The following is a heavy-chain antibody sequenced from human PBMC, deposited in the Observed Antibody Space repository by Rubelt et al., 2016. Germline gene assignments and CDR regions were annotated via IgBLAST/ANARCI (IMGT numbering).Heavy chain of an antibody. CDR3: ARKGYGYGMDV. J-gene: IGHJ6*02. V-gene: IGHV1-3*01. CDR1: GYTFTSYA. Sequence: QVQLVQSGAEVKKPGASVKVSCKASGYTFTSYAMHWVRQAPGQRLEWMGWINGGNGNTKYSQKFQGRVTITRETVASTAYMGLSSLRSEDTAVYYCARKGYGYGMDVWGQGTTVTVSS. CDR2: INGGNGNT. D-gene: IGHD3-16*01.